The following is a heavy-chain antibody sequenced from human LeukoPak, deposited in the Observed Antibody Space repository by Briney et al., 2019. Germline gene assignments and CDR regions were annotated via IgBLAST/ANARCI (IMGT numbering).Heavy chain of an antibody. J-gene: IGHJ4*02. CDR1: GFTFSSYW. Sequence: GGSLRLSCAASGFTFSSYWMSWVRQAPGKGLEWVSSISSSSSYIYYADSVKGRFTISRDNSKNTLYLHMNTLRAEDTALYYCAKEFRGGWPFDYWGQGTLVTVSS. CDR2: ISSSSSYI. V-gene: IGHV3-21*04. D-gene: IGHD6-19*01. CDR3: AKEFRGGWPFDY.